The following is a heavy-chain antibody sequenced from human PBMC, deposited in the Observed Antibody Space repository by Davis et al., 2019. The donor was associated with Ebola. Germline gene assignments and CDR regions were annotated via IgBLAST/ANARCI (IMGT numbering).Heavy chain of an antibody. J-gene: IGHJ5*02. CDR3: VREGGYEGWFDP. V-gene: IGHV1-2*06. Sequence: AASVKVSCKSSGYTFTDYYMHWVRQAPGQGLEWMGRINPTSGGTNYAQKFQGRVTMTRETSISSAYMELSRLRSDDTAVYYCVREGGYEGWFDPWGQGTRVIVSS. CDR1: GYTFTDYY. D-gene: IGHD2-15*01. CDR2: INPTSGGT.